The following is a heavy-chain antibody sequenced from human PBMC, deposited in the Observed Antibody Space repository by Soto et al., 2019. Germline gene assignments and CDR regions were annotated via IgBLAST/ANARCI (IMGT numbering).Heavy chain of an antibody. J-gene: IGHJ5*02. CDR1: GYTFTAYY. CDR3: ARGDFDSSANYYARWFDP. V-gene: IGHV1-2*02. D-gene: IGHD3-22*01. CDR2: INPNSGGT. Sequence: GASVKVSCKASGYTFTAYYMHWLRQAPGQGLEWMGWINPNSGGTKYAQKFQGRVTMTNDTSISTAYMELSRLGSDDTAVYYCARGDFDSSANYYARWFDPWGQGTLVTVSS.